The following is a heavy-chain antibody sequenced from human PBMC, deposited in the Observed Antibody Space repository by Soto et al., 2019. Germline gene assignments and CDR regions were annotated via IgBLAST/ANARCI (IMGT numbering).Heavy chain of an antibody. D-gene: IGHD1-20*01. V-gene: IGHV4-39*01. CDR3: ATSQKGYNWNYFDH. Sequence: SETLSLTCAVSGGSISGSYYYWAWLRQSPGKGPGWIGSVFYTGFTSYNPSLESRVSVSVDTSKSQFSLKLSAVTAADTAVYYCATSQKGYNWNYFDHWGQGALVTVS. CDR1: GGSISGSYYY. J-gene: IGHJ4*02. CDR2: VFYTGFT.